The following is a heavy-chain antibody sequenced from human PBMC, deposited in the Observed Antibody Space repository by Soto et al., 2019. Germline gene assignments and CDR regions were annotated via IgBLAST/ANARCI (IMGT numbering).Heavy chain of an antibody. CDR1: GYTFTGYD. CDR3: ARDGGKLELHTYDYYYYGMDV. Sequence: QVQLVQSGAEVKKPGASVKVSCKASGYTFTGYDMHWVRQAPGQGLEWMGWINPNSGGTNYAQKFQGRVTMTRDTSISTAYMELSRLRSDDTAVYYCARDGGKLELHTYDYYYYGMDVGGRGSTVAVSS. D-gene: IGHD1-7*01. CDR2: INPNSGGT. V-gene: IGHV1-2*02. J-gene: IGHJ6*02.